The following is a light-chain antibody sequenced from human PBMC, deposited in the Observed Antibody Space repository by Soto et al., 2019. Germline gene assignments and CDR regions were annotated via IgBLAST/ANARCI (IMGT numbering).Light chain of an antibody. CDR1: QRISTW. CDR3: QQSYRAVT. CDR2: AAS. J-gene: IGKJ5*01. Sequence: DIQMTQSPSTLSASVGDGVTITCRASQRISTWLAWYQQKPGKAPKILIYAASHLQTGVPSRFRGTGSATHFTLTISSMQPEDFATYYCQQSYRAVTFGQGTRLEI. V-gene: IGKV1-39*01.